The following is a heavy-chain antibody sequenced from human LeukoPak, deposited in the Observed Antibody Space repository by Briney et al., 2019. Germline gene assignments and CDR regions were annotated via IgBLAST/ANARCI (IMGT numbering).Heavy chain of an antibody. J-gene: IGHJ4*02. Sequence: GGSLGLSCAASAFTFSTYSMHWVRQAPGKGLEWVSSISSSSSYIYYADSVKGRFTISRDNAKNSLYLQMNSLRAEDTAVYYCARKVGIAARPDYWGQGTLVTVSS. CDR1: AFTFSTYS. V-gene: IGHV3-21*01. CDR2: ISSSSSYI. D-gene: IGHD6-6*01. CDR3: ARKVGIAARPDY.